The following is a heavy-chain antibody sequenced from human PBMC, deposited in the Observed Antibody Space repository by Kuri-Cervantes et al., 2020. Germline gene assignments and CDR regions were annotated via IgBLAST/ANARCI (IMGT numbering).Heavy chain of an antibody. CDR3: ARDYYDSRNYNYFDY. Sequence: ASVKVSCKASGYTFTSYYMHWVRQAPGQGLEWMGWINPNSGGTNYAQKFQGWVTMTRDTSITTAYMELSRLRSDDTAVYYCARDYYDSRNYNYFDYWGQGTLVTVSS. D-gene: IGHD3-22*01. CDR1: GYTFTSYY. V-gene: IGHV1-2*04. J-gene: IGHJ4*02. CDR2: INPNSGGT.